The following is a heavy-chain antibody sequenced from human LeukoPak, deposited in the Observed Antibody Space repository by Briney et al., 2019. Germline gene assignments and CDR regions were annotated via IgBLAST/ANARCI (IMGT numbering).Heavy chain of an antibody. CDR2: ISYDGSNK. J-gene: IGHJ4*02. CDR3: ARDLSSYYYDSSGYSDY. D-gene: IGHD3-22*01. V-gene: IGHV3-30-3*01. Sequence: GGSLRLSCAASGFTFSSYAMHWVRQAPGKGLEWVAVISYDGSNKYYADSVKGRFTISRDNSKNTLYLQMNSPRAEDTAVYYCARDLSSYYYDSSGYSDYWGQGTLVTVSS. CDR1: GFTFSSYA.